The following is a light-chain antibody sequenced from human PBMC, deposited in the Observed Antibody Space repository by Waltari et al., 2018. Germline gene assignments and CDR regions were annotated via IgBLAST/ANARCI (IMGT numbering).Light chain of an antibody. CDR1: QSVSSN. CDR3: QQYNNWPLTLT. CDR2: GAS. Sequence: EIVMTQSPATLSVSPGERATLSCRASQSVSSNLAWYQQKPGQAPRPLIYGASTRATGIPARFSGSGSGTEFTLTISSLQSEDFAVYYCQQYNNWPLTLTFGGGTKVEIK. V-gene: IGKV3-15*01. J-gene: IGKJ4*01.